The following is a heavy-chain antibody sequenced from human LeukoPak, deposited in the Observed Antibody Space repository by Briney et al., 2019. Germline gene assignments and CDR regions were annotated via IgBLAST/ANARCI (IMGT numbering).Heavy chain of an antibody. CDR3: ARAYMTATRHFDS. CDR1: GYTFTSYY. J-gene: IGHJ4*02. D-gene: IGHD2-21*02. Sequence: ASVKVSCKASGYTFTSYYMHWVRQAPGQGLEWMGIINPSGGSTSYAQKFQDRVTITADASTSTAYMGLSSLRSEDTAVYYCARAYMTATRHFDSWGQGTLVTVSS. V-gene: IGHV1-46*01. CDR2: INPSGGST.